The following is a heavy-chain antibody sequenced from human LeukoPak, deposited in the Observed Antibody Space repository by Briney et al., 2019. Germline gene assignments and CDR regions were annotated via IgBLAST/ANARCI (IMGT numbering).Heavy chain of an antibody. J-gene: IGHJ4*02. D-gene: IGHD6-13*01. V-gene: IGHV1-2*02. CDR3: ARNAAAGLNFDY. Sequence: GASVKVSCKASGYTFTCYYMHWVRQAPGQGLEWMGWINPNSGGTNYAQKFQGRVTMTRDRPISTAYMEVSRLRCDDRAVYYCARNAAAGLNFDYWGQGTLVTVSS. CDR1: GYTFTCYY. CDR2: INPNSGGT.